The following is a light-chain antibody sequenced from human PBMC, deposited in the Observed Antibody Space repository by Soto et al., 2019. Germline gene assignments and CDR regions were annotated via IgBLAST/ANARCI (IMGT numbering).Light chain of an antibody. CDR1: QSVSSSN. V-gene: IGKV3-20*01. Sequence: DIVLTQSPGTLSLSPGERATLSCRATQSVSSSNLAWYQQRPGQAPRLLIQGASSRATSIPDRFSGSGSGTDFTLTISGLEPEDSALYYCQQYGRSPLTFGGGTKVEIK. J-gene: IGKJ4*01. CDR3: QQYGRSPLT. CDR2: GAS.